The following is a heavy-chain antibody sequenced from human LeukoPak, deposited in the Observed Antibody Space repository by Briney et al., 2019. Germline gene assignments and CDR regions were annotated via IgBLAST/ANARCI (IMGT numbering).Heavy chain of an antibody. CDR3: ARQSGGSSGGSRLIWFDA. D-gene: IGHD6-13*01. Sequence: PSDTLSLTCTVSVSSISSSSYYWGWIRPPPGKGLEWIGSIYYSGSTYYNPSLKSRVTISVDTSKNQFSLRLSSVTAAATAVYYCARQSGGSSGGSRLIWFDAWGQLTLVTVAS. CDR1: VSSISSSSYY. CDR2: IYYSGST. J-gene: IGHJ5*02. V-gene: IGHV4-39*01.